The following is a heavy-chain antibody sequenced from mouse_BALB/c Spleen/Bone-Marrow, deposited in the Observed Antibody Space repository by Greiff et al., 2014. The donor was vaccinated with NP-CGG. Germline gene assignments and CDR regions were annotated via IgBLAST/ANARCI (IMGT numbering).Heavy chain of an antibody. CDR3: ARSGKVRNAMDY. D-gene: IGHD2-14*01. V-gene: IGHV1S137*01. Sequence: VQLQQSGAKLVRPGVSVKISCKGSGYTFTDHAIHWVKRSHAKSLEWIVVISGYYGDAIYNQKFKGKATMTVDKSSSTAYMELARLTSEDSAIYYCARSGKVRNAMDYWGQGTSVTVSS. J-gene: IGHJ4*01. CDR2: ISGYYGDA. CDR1: GYTFTDHA.